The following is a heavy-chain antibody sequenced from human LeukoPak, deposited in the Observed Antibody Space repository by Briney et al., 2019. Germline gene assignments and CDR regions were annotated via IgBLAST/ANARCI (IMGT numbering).Heavy chain of an antibody. V-gene: IGHV3-23*01. CDR1: GFTFSSYA. CDR3: AGTTVTTWDYYGMDV. CDR2: ISGSGGST. Sequence: GGSLRLSCAASGFTFSSYAMSWVRQAPGKGLEWVSAISGSGGSTYYADSVKGRFTISRDNAKNSLYLQMNSLRAEDTAVYYCAGTTVTTWDYYGMDVWGQGTTVTVSS. J-gene: IGHJ6*02. D-gene: IGHD4-17*01.